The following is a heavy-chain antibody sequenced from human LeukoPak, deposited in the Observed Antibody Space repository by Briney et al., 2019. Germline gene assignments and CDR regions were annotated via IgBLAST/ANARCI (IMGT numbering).Heavy chain of an antibody. D-gene: IGHD3-10*01. CDR1: GYTFTDYY. CDR3: AKLEQTFDFHY. Sequence: ASVKVSCKASGYTFTDYYMHWVRQAPGQGLEWMGWINPKSGGTNYAQKFQGRVTMTRDTSISTAFMELSRLKSDDTAVYYCAKLEQTFDFHYWGQGTLVTVS. CDR2: INPKSGGT. J-gene: IGHJ4*02. V-gene: IGHV1-2*02.